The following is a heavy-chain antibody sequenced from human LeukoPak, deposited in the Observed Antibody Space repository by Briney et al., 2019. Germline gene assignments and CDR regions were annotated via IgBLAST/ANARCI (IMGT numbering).Heavy chain of an antibody. CDR2: ISADGIDK. J-gene: IGHJ4*02. Sequence: PGRSLRLSCAASGFPFSNYGMHWVRQAPGKGLEWVAVISADGIDKYYADSVKGRFTISRDNSKNTLYLQMSSLRPEDTAVYYCAKGPKYDFWSGTRDYYFDYWGQGTLVTVPS. CDR1: GFPFSNYG. CDR3: AKGPKYDFWSGTRDYYFDY. D-gene: IGHD3-3*01. V-gene: IGHV3-30*18.